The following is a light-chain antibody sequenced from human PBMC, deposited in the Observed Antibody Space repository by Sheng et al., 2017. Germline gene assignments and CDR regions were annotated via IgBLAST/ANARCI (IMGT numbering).Light chain of an antibody. CDR2: DAS. Sequence: EIVLTQSPATLSLSPGERATLSCRASQSVSSYLAWYQQKPGQAPRLLIYDASNRATGIPARFSGSGSGTDFTLTISSLEPADFAVYYCQQRSGWPFTFGPGTKVDIK. CDR3: QQRSGWPFT. V-gene: IGKV3-11*01. J-gene: IGKJ3*01. CDR1: QSVSSY.